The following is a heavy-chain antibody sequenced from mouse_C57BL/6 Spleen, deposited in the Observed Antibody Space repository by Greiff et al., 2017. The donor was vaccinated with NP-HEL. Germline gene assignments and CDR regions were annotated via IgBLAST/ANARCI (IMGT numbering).Heavy chain of an antibody. D-gene: IGHD1-1*01. V-gene: IGHV2-6-1*01. Sequence: VKLMESGPGLVAPSQSLSITCTVSGFSLTSYGVHWVRQPPGKGLEWLVVIWSDGSTTYNSALKSRLSISKDNSKSQVFLKMNSLQTDDTAMYYCARHGDGSSWFAYWGQGTLVTVSA. CDR1: GFSLTSYG. J-gene: IGHJ3*01. CDR3: ARHGDGSSWFAY. CDR2: IWSDGST.